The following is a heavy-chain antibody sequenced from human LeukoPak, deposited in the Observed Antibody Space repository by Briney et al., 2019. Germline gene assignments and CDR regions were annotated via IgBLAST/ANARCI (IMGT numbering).Heavy chain of an antibody. D-gene: IGHD6-13*01. Sequence: ASVKVSCKVSGYNVTEFFMHWVRQAPGKGLEWMGGFDPEDGETIYAQKFQGRVTMTEDTSTDTAYMELSSLRSEDTAVYYFATAPAMEQLVRSGYYYGMDVWGQGTTVTVSS. CDR1: GYNVTEFF. CDR2: FDPEDGET. CDR3: ATAPAMEQLVRSGYYYGMDV. J-gene: IGHJ6*02. V-gene: IGHV1-24*01.